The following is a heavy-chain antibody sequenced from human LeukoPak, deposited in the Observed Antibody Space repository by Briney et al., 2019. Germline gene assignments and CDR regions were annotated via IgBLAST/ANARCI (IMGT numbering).Heavy chain of an antibody. Sequence: SETLSLTCGVSGGPVINTNWWTWVGQTPGKGLEWIGEVHLDGRTNYNPSLESRLTMSVDVSENQVSLKLTSVTAADTAVYYCAREGGFYRPLDYSGQGTLVTVSS. J-gene: IGHJ4*02. CDR2: VHLDGRT. CDR3: AREGGFYRPLDY. D-gene: IGHD3-3*01. CDR1: GGPVINTNW. V-gene: IGHV4-4*02.